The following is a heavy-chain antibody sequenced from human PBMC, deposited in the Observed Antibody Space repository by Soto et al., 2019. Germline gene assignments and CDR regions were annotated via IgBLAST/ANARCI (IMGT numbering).Heavy chain of an antibody. J-gene: IGHJ6*02. CDR2: IYPGDSDT. Sequence: PGESLKISCKGSGYSFTSYWIGWVRQMPGKGLEWMGIIYPGDSDTRYSPSFQGQVTISADKSISTAYLQWSSLKASGTAMYYCARRYEPRSHEYGMDVWGQGTTVTVSS. CDR3: ARRYEPRSHEYGMDV. D-gene: IGHD1-20*01. CDR1: GYSFTSYW. V-gene: IGHV5-51*01.